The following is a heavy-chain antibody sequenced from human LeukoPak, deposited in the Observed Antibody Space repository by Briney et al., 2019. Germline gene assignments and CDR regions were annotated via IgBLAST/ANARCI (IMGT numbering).Heavy chain of an antibody. J-gene: IGHJ6*03. Sequence: GGSLRLSCAASGFTFSSYAMHWVRQAPGKGLGWVAVISYDGSNKYYADSVKGRFTVSRDNAQNSLYLQMNSLRAEDTALYFCARDDVSSTISPPYYMDVWGEGITVTVSS. V-gene: IGHV3-30-3*01. CDR3: ARDDVSSTISPPYYMDV. CDR1: GFTFSSYA. CDR2: ISYDGSNK. D-gene: IGHD2-2*01.